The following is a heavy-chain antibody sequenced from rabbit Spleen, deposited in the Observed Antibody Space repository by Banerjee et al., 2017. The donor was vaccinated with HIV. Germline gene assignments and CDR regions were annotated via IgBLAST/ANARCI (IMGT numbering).Heavy chain of an antibody. CDR2: IHTGTTPYT. J-gene: IGHJ4*01. CDR3: ARDRAGHTYDFDL. V-gene: IGHV1S45*01. Sequence: QEQLEETGGGLVQPGGSLTLSCKASGFDFRRYYLTWVRQAPGKELEWIACIHTGTTPYTYYANWAKGRFTISKTSSTTVTLQMTSLTAADTATYFCARDRAGHTYDFDLWGQGTLVTVS. D-gene: IGHD7-1*01. CDR1: GFDFRRYYL.